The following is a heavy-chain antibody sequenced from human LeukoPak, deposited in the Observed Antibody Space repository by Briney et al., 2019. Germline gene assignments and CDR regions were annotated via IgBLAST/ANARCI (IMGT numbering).Heavy chain of an antibody. CDR2: FDPEDGER. J-gene: IGHJ6*02. D-gene: IGHD2-15*01. CDR3: ATGVVAATGPPYYYYGMDV. Sequence: GASVKVSCKVSGYTLTEIFMQWMRQAPGKGLEWMGSFDPEDGERIYAQKFQGRVTTTEDTFTDTAYMELSNLRFDDTAVYYCATGVVAATGPPYYYYGMDVWGQGTTVTVSS. V-gene: IGHV1-24*01. CDR1: GYTLTEIF.